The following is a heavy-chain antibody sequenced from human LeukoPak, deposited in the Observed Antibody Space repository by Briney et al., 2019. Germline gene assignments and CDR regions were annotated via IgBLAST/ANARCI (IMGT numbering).Heavy chain of an antibody. Sequence: SGGSLRLSCAASGFTFSSYAMSWVRQAPGKGLEWVSAISGSGGSTYYADSVKGRFTISRDNSKNTLYLQMNSLRAEDTAVYYCAKGPPYYDILTGYSSYWGQGTLVTVSS. D-gene: IGHD3-9*01. V-gene: IGHV3-23*01. CDR3: AKGPPYYDILTGYSSY. CDR1: GFTFSSYA. CDR2: ISGSGGST. J-gene: IGHJ4*02.